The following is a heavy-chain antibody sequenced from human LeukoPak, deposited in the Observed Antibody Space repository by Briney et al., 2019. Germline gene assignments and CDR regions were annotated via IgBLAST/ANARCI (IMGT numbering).Heavy chain of an antibody. CDR3: ARAASYVWVEDY. D-gene: IGHD3-16*01. CDR1: GFTFSSYS. Sequence: PGGSLTLSCAASGFTFSSYSMNWVRQAPGKGLEWVSSISSSSSYIYYADSVKGRFTISRDNAKNSLYLQMNSLGAEDTAVYYCARAASYVWVEDYWGQGTLVTVSS. CDR2: ISSSSSYI. V-gene: IGHV3-21*01. J-gene: IGHJ4*02.